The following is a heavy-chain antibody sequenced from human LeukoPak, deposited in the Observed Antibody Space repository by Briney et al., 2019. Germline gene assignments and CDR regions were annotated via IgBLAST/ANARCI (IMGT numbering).Heavy chain of an antibody. Sequence: GGSLRLSCAASGFTVSSNYMSWVRQAPGKGLEWVSVIYSGGSTYYAGSVKGRFTISRDNSKNTLYLQMNSLRAEDTAVYYCASPGLERHPLVAAGAWGQGTMVTVSS. CDR1: GFTVSSNY. J-gene: IGHJ3*01. CDR2: IYSGGST. CDR3: ASPGLERHPLVAAGA. V-gene: IGHV3-53*01. D-gene: IGHD1-1*01.